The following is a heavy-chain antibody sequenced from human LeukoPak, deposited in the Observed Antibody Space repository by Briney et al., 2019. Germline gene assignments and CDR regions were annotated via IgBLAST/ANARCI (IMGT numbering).Heavy chain of an antibody. J-gene: IGHJ4*02. V-gene: IGHV1-3*01. CDR2: INAGNGNT. D-gene: IGHD4-17*01. CDR1: GYTFTSYA. Sequence: ASVKVTCNASGYTFTSYAMHWVRQAPGQRLEWMGWINAGNGNTKYSQKFQGRVTITRDTSASTAYMELSSLRSEDTAVYYCARGSLYGDYVVYWGQGTLVTVSS. CDR3: ARGSLYGDYVVY.